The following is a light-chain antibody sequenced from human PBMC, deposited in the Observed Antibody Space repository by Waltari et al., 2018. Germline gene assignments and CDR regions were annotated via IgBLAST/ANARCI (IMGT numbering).Light chain of an antibody. CDR1: QSISSW. CDR3: QQYNSYPYT. CDR2: KAS. Sequence: DIQMTQSPSTLSASVGDRVTITCRASQSISSWLAWYQQKPGKAPKLLIYKASSLESGVPSRFSGSGSGTEFTLTISSLQPDDFATYYCQQYNSYPYTFGQGTRLEIK. J-gene: IGKJ2*01. V-gene: IGKV1-5*03.